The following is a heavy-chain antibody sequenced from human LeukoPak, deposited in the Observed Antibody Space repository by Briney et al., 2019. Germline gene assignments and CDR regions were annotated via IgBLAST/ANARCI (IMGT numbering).Heavy chain of an antibody. D-gene: IGHD7-27*01. V-gene: IGHV3-23*01. J-gene: IGHJ4*02. Sequence: GGSLTLSSGASGFTFTSYSMRCVRHAPGRWLEWVSTIIGMGGSTYYADSVEGPFTISRDNSKNTLYMQMNRLRAEDTAVYYCAKRTGNYFDYWGQGTLVTVSS. CDR2: IIGMGGST. CDR1: GFTFTSYS. CDR3: AKRTGNYFDY.